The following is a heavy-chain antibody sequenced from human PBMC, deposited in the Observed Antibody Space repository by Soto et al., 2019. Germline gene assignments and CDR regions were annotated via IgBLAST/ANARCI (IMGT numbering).Heavy chain of an antibody. J-gene: IGHJ4*02. CDR2: INPDNGST. Sequence: QVQLVQSGAEVKKPGASVKVSCKASGYTFTGHYMYWVRQAFGQGLEWMGWINPDNGSTSYAQKFQGRVTMTTDTSISTAYMELSRLTSDDTAVYYCAREVGRVGYSSSSCDYWGQGSLVTVST. D-gene: IGHD6-6*01. CDR3: AREVGRVGYSSSSCDY. CDR1: GYTFTGHY. V-gene: IGHV1-2*02.